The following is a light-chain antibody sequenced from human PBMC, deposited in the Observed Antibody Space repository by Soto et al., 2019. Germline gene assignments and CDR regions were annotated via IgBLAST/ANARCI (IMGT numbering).Light chain of an antibody. CDR3: AAWDDSLNGLYV. Sequence: QSVLTQPPSASGTPGQRVTISCSGSSSNIGSNTVNWYQQLPGTAPKLFIYSNNQRPSGVPDRFSGSKSGTSASLAISGLQSEDGTDYYCAAWDDSLNGLYVFGTGTKLTVL. V-gene: IGLV1-44*01. CDR2: SNN. CDR1: SSNIGSNT. J-gene: IGLJ1*01.